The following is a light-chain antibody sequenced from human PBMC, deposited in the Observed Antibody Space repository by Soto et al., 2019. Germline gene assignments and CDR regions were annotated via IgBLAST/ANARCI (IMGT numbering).Light chain of an antibody. CDR1: SSDVGGYSY. CDR2: DVS. V-gene: IGLV2-14*03. J-gene: IGLJ2*01. Sequence: QSALTQPASVSGSPGQSTTISCTGTSSDVGGYSYVSWYQHFPGKAPKLIIYDVSNRPSGVSNRFSGSKSGNTASLTISGLLAEDEADYYCSSYTSGSTVVFGGGTKVTVL. CDR3: SSYTSGSTVV.